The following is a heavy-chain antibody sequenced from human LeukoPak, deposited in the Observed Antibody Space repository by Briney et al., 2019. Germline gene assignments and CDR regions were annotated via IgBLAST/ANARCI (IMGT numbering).Heavy chain of an antibody. J-gene: IGHJ4*02. V-gene: IGHV1-69*06. Sequence: ASVKVSCKASGGTFSSYAISWVRQAPGQGLEWMGGIIPIFGTANYAQKFQGRATITADKSTSTAYMELSSLRSEDTAVYYCARGGADFDWLLSDYWGQGTLVTVSS. CDR1: GGTFSSYA. D-gene: IGHD3-9*01. CDR3: ARGGADFDWLLSDY. CDR2: IIPIFGTA.